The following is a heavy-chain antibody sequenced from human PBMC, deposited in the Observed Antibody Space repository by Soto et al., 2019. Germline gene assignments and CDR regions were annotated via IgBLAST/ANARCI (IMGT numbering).Heavy chain of an antibody. CDR1: GFTFSSYA. V-gene: IGHV3-23*01. CDR2: ISGSGGST. Sequence: EVQLLESGGGLVQPGGSLRLSCAASGFTFSSYAMSWVRQAPGKGLEWVSAISGSGGSTYYADSVKGRFTISRDNSKNSLYLQMNSLRADDTAVYYCAKDREGGTGLRWFDPWVHGTLVTVSS. D-gene: IGHD2-15*01. J-gene: IGHJ5*02. CDR3: AKDREGGTGLRWFDP.